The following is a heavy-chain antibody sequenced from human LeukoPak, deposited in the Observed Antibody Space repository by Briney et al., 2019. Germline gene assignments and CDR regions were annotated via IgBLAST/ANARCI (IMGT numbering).Heavy chain of an antibody. CDR3: ARGRPREGIRVKYYFDY. CDR1: GGSFSGYY. D-gene: IGHD1-26*01. V-gene: IGHV4-34*01. Sequence: SETLSLTCAIYGGSFSGYYWSWIRQPPGKGLEWIGEINHSGSTNYNPSLKSRVTISVDTSKNQFSLKLSSVTAADTAVYYCARGRPREGIRVKYYFDYWGQGTLVTVSS. CDR2: INHSGST. J-gene: IGHJ4*02.